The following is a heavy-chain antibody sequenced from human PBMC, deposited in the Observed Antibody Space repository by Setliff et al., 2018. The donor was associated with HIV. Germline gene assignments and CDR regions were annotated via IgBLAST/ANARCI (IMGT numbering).Heavy chain of an antibody. J-gene: IGHJ6*04. CDR1: GFTFNDYA. CDR3: VKDGTLIGRYYQFFDA. Sequence: SLRLSCAASGFTFNDYAMHWVRQPPGKGLEWVSGITWNSDNTYYADSVKGRFTISRDNAKNSVCLQMTSLRPEDTAFYCCVKDGTLIGRYYQFFDAWGKGIRVTVSS. D-gene: IGHD1-26*01. CDR2: ITWNSDNT. V-gene: IGHV3-9*01.